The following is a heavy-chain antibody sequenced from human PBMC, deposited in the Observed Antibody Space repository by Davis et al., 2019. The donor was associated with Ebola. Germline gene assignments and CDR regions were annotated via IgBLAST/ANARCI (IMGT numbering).Heavy chain of an antibody. CDR1: GYTFTNYY. D-gene: IGHD6-6*01. Sequence: ASVKVSCKTSGYTFTNYYIHWVRQAPGQGLEWMGVIDPSGRTTTYAQRFQGRVTMTRDTSTSTVYMEMSSLRSDDTAVYYCARLGSSSPPYYLDYWGQGTLVTVSS. J-gene: IGHJ4*02. CDR3: ARLGSSSPPYYLDY. V-gene: IGHV1-46*01. CDR2: IDPSGRTT.